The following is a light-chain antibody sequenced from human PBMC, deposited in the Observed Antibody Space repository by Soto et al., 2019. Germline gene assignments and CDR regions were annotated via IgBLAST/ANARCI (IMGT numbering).Light chain of an antibody. V-gene: IGKV3-11*01. J-gene: IGKJ4*01. CDR3: QQRSNWPAT. CDR1: QSVSSY. CDR2: DAS. Sequence: EIVLTQSPATLSLSPGERATLSCMASQSVSSYLAWYQQKPGQAPRLLIYDASNRATGSPARFSCSGSGTDFALTISSREAEDFAVDYCQQRSNWPATFGGETKVEIK.